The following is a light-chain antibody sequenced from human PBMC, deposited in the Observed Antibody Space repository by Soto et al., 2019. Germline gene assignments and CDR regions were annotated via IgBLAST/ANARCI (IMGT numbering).Light chain of an antibody. Sequence: IVLTQSPATLYLSPGERATLSCRASPSVTTSLAGYQHKPGQTPKLLIYGAFNRAAVIPARFRGSGSGTDFTLTISNLEAVDSAVYYFQRSNIWPQVTLGQGTRVEIK. V-gene: IGKV3-11*01. J-gene: IGKJ5*01. CDR2: GAF. CDR3: QRSNIWPQVT. CDR1: PSVTTS.